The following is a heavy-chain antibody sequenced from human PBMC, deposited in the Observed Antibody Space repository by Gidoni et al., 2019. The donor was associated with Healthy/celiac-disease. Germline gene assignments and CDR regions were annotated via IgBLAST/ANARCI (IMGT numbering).Heavy chain of an antibody. V-gene: IGHV2-70*04. D-gene: IGHD6-13*01. CDR1: GFSLSTSGMR. Sequence: QVTLKESGPALVKPTQTLTLTCTFSGFSLSTSGMRVSWIRQHPGKALEWLARIDWDDDKFYSTSLKTMLTISKYTSKNQVVLTMTNMDPVDTATYYCALLSAAGFFDYWGQGTLVTVSS. CDR3: ALLSAAGFFDY. CDR2: IDWDDDK. J-gene: IGHJ4*02.